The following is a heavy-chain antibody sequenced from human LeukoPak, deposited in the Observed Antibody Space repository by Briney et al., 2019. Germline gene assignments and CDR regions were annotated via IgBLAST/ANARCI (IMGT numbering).Heavy chain of an antibody. D-gene: IGHD2-15*01. CDR2: ISGSGGST. V-gene: IGHV3-23*01. J-gene: IGHJ4*02. CDR3: TKDLGYCSGGSCYNSFDY. Sequence: GGSLRLSCAASGFTVSSNYMSWVRQAPGKGLEWVSAISGSGGSTYYADSVKGRFTISRDNSKNTLYLQMNSLRAEDTAVYYCTKDLGYCSGGSCYNSFDYWGQGTLVTVSS. CDR1: GFTVSSNY.